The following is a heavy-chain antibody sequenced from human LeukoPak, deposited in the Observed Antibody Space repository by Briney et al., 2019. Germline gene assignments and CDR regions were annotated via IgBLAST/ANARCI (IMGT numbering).Heavy chain of an antibody. Sequence: PSETLSLTCAVSGGSISSSNWWSWVRQTPGKGLQWIGEIYHSGSTNYNPSLKSRVTISVDKSKNQFSLKLSSVTAADTAVYYCARRNDFWRGYYIGYFDYWGQGTLVTVSS. CDR2: IYHSGST. CDR3: ARRNDFWRGYYIGYFDY. J-gene: IGHJ4*02. V-gene: IGHV4-4*02. D-gene: IGHD3-3*01. CDR1: GGSISSSNW.